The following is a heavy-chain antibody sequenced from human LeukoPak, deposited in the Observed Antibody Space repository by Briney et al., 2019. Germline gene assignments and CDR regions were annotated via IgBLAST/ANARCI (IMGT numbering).Heavy chain of an antibody. J-gene: IGHJ5*02. Sequence: GGSLRLSCAASGFTFSSYGMHWVRQAPGKGLEWVAGISYDGSNKYYADSVKGRFNIYRDNSKNTLYLQMNSLRAEDTAVYYCAKDEVADILTELNWFDPWGQGTLVTVSS. D-gene: IGHD3-9*01. CDR1: GFTFSSYG. V-gene: IGHV3-30*18. CDR2: ISYDGSNK. CDR3: AKDEVADILTELNWFDP.